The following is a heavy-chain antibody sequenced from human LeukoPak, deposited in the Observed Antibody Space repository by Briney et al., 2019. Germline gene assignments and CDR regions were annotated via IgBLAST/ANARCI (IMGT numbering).Heavy chain of an antibody. Sequence: GASVKVSCKASGYTFTSYFMHWVRQAPGQGLEWMGIINPSGGSTSYAQKFQGRVTMTRDTSTSTVYMELSSLRSEDTAVYYCAAVGSYYQLDYWGQGTLVTVSS. CDR2: INPSGGST. D-gene: IGHD1-26*01. V-gene: IGHV1-46*01. CDR1: GYTFTSYF. J-gene: IGHJ4*02. CDR3: AAVGSYYQLDY.